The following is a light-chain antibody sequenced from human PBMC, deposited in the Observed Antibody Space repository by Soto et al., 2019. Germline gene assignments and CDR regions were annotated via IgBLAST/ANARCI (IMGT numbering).Light chain of an antibody. V-gene: IGLV2-23*01. J-gene: IGLJ2*01. CDR1: SRDVGSYNL. Sequence: QSVLTQPASVSGSPGQSITISCTGTSRDVGSYNLVSWYQQHPGKAPKLMIYEGSKRPSGVSDRFSGSKSDYTASLTISGLQAEDEADYYCCSYAGVPIVIFGGGTKLTVL. CDR2: EGS. CDR3: CSYAGVPIVI.